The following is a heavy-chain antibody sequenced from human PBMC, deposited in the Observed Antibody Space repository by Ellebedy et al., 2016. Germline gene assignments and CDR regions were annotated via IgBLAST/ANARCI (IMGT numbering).Heavy chain of an antibody. J-gene: IGHJ6*02. V-gene: IGHV3-11*03. CDR2: ISSSSTYT. CDR1: GFTFRDYY. CDR3: ARNLGAGYGDYFDYYGMDV. Sequence: GESLKISXAASGFTFRDYYMSWIRQAPGKGLEWVSFISSSSTYTKYADSVKGRFTISRDNAKNSLYLQMNSLRAEDTAVYYCARNLGAGYGDYFDYYGMDVWGQGTTVTVSS. D-gene: IGHD4-17*01.